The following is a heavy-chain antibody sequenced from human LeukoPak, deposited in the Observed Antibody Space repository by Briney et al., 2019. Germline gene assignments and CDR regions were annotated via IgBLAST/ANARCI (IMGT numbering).Heavy chain of an antibody. CDR1: GGSISSGGYY. CDR3: ARGLRLGYYGSSGYFDY. V-gene: IGHV4-31*03. D-gene: IGHD3-22*01. Sequence: PSETLSLTCTVSGGSISSGGYYWSWIRQHTGKGLEWIGYIYYSGSTYYNPSLKSRVTISVDRSKNQFSLKLSSVTAADTAVYYCARGLRLGYYGSSGYFDYWGQGTLVTVSS. J-gene: IGHJ4*02. CDR2: IYYSGST.